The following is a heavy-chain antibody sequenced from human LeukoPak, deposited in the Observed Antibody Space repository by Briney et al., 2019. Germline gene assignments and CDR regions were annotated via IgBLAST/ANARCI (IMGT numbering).Heavy chain of an antibody. CDR2: IYYSGNT. CDR3: ARGTFLYYYYYYMDV. Sequence: PSETLSLTCTVSGGSISSYYWSWIRQPPGKGLEWIGYIYYSGNTNYNPSLKSRVTISVDTSKNQFSLKLSSVTAADTAVYYCARGTFLYYYYYYMDVWGKGTTVTISS. D-gene: IGHD2/OR15-2a*01. CDR1: GGSISSYY. J-gene: IGHJ6*03. V-gene: IGHV4-59*01.